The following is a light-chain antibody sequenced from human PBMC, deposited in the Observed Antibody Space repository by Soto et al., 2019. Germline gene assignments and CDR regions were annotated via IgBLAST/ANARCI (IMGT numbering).Light chain of an antibody. CDR2: DVT. CDR1: RIDVGGYNY. Sequence: QSALTQPASVSGSPGQSITISCTGTRIDVGGYNYVYWHQQHPGKAPKLMIYDVTNRPSGVSDRFSGSKSGNTASLTISGLQAEDEADYYCSSYTSSSTYVFGAGTKLTVL. V-gene: IGLV2-14*01. CDR3: SSYTSSSTYV. J-gene: IGLJ1*01.